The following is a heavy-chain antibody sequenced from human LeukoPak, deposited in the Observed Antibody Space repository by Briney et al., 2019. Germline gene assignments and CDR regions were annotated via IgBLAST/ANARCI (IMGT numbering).Heavy chain of an antibody. D-gene: IGHD3-3*02. V-gene: IGHV4-59*05. CDR3: ARGLASLDY. CDR2: IYYSGST. CDR1: GGSMSSYY. Sequence: PSETLSLTCTVSGGSMSSYYWSWIRQPPGKGLEWIGSIYYSGSTYYNPSLKSRVTISVDTSKNQFSLKLSSVTAADTAVYYCARGLASLDYWGQGTLVTVSS. J-gene: IGHJ4*02.